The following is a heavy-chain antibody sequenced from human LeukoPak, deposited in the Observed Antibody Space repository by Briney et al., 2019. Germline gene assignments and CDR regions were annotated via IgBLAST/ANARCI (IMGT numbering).Heavy chain of an antibody. CDR2: IFHSGST. J-gene: IGHJ4*02. CDR1: GDSINTNTW. D-gene: IGHD3-3*01. V-gene: IGHV4-4*02. Sequence: SGTLSLTCAVSGDSINTNTWWSRVRQPPGKGLEWTGEIFHSGSTNYHPSLESRLTISMDKSKNSFSLRLTSVTAADTAVYYCAREIFGARAFQYWGQGILVTVSS. CDR3: AREIFGARAFQY.